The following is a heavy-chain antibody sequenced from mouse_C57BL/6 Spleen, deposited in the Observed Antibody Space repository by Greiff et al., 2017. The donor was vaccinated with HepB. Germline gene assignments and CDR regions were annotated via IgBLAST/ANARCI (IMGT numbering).Heavy chain of an antibody. J-gene: IGHJ2*01. CDR3: AREKGITTVVGDY. Sequence: EVQGVESGAELVKPGASVKLSCTASGFNIKDYYMHWVKQRTEQGLEWIGRIDPEDGETKYAPKFQGKATITADTSSNTAYLQLSSLTSEDTAVYYCAREKGITTVVGDYWGQGTTLTVSS. D-gene: IGHD1-1*01. V-gene: IGHV14-2*01. CDR2: IDPEDGET. CDR1: GFNIKDYY.